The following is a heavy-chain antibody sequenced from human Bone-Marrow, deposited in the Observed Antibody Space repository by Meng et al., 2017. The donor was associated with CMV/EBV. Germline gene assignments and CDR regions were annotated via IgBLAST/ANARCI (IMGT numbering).Heavy chain of an antibody. Sequence: ASVKVSCKASGYTFTSYGISWVRQAPGQGLEWMGWISAYNGNTNYAQKLQGRVTMTTDTSTSTAYMELSSLRSEDPAVYYCARDPGGELLASFDYWGQGTLVTVSS. CDR3: ARDPGGELLASFDY. CDR2: ISAYNGNT. J-gene: IGHJ4*02. D-gene: IGHD3-10*01. CDR1: GYTFTSYG. V-gene: IGHV1-18*01.